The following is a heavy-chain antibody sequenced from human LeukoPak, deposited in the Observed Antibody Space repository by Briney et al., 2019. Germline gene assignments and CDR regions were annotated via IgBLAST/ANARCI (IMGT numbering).Heavy chain of an antibody. CDR1: GGSISSSSFD. Sequence: SETLSLTCTVSGGSISSSSFDWGWIRQPPGKGLQWIGSIYYSGITYYSPSLKSRVTISVDTSKNQFSLKLSSVTAADTAVYYCARQKEYYASGFVDYWGQGTLVTVSS. J-gene: IGHJ4*02. CDR3: ARQKEYYASGFVDY. D-gene: IGHD3-10*01. CDR2: IYYSGIT. V-gene: IGHV4-39*01.